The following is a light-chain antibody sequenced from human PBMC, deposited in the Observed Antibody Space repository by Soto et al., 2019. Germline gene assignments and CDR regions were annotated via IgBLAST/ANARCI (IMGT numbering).Light chain of an antibody. CDR1: WSNMGSNT. J-gene: IGLJ2*01. CDR3: AAWDGSLNHIL. CDR2: SDN. V-gene: IGLV1-44*01. Sequence: QSVLTQPPSASGTPGQRVTISCSEGWSNMGSNTVNWYQHLPGTAPKLLIYSDNQRPSGVPDRFSGAKSGTSASLAITGLQSEDEADYYCAAWDGSLNHILFGGGTKLTVL.